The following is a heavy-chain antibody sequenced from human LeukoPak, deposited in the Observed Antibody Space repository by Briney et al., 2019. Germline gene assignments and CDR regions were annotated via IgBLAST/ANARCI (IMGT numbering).Heavy chain of an antibody. Sequence: SGTLSLTSTGSGVSISCHWWSWIRPPPGNGLEGLIDIESTGRINDKPSLRSRVPLSVDASKKQFYLKVASVTAADTAVYYCARPTATPAGDYHYHYIHVWGKGITVTVSS. V-gene: IGHV4-4*09. CDR2: IESTGRI. CDR3: ARPTATPAGDYHYHYIHV. D-gene: IGHD2-21*01. CDR1: GVSISCHW. J-gene: IGHJ6*03.